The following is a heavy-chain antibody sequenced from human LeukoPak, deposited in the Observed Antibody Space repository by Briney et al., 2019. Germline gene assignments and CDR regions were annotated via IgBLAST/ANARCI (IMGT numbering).Heavy chain of an antibody. D-gene: IGHD2-2*01. V-gene: IGHV3-21*01. J-gene: IGHJ4*02. CDR3: ARDREGVVVPAANYIDY. CDR2: ISSSSSYV. CDR1: GFTFSSYS. Sequence: GGSLRLSCAASGFTFSSYSMNWVRQAPGKGLEWVSSISSSSSYVYYADSVKGRFTISRDNAKNSLYLQMNSLRAEDTAVYYCARDREGVVVPAANYIDYWGQGTLVTVSS.